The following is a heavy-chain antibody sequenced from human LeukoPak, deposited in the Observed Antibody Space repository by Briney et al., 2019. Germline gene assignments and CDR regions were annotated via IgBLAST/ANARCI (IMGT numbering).Heavy chain of an antibody. CDR3: AREFPDYGDWYFDL. CDR2: IYSGGST. D-gene: IGHD4-17*01. Sequence: PGGSLRLSCAASGFTVSSNYMSWVRQAPGKGLEWVSVIYSGGSTYYADSVKGRFAISRDNSKNTLYLQMNSLRAEDTAVYYCAREFPDYGDWYFDLWGRGTLVTVSS. V-gene: IGHV3-66*01. CDR1: GFTVSSNY. J-gene: IGHJ2*01.